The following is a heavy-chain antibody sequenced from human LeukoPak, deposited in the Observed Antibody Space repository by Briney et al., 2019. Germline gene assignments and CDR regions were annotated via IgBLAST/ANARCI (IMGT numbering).Heavy chain of an antibody. CDR3: ARVQHYGSGYYYYYMDV. V-gene: IGHV4-38-2*02. D-gene: IGHD3-10*01. J-gene: IGHJ6*03. Sequence: RSSETLSLTCTVSGYSMSSGYYWGWIRQPPGKGLEWIGSIYHSGSTYYNPSLKSRVTISVDTSKNQFSLKLSSVTAADTAVYYCARVQHYGSGYYYYYMDVWGKGTTVTVSS. CDR2: IYHSGST. CDR1: GYSMSSGYY.